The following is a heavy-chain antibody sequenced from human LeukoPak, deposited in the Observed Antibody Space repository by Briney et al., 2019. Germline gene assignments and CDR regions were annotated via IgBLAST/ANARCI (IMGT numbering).Heavy chain of an antibody. CDR2: ISYTGST. J-gene: IGHJ4*02. Sequence: SETLSLTCTVSGASISPFSWSWLRQPPGKGLEWIGYISYTGSTNYSPSLRSRVTLSVDTSKNQFSLKLSFVTAADTAVYYCAGSSGWYGFGYWGQGMLVTVSS. CDR1: GASISPFS. V-gene: IGHV4-59*01. CDR3: AGSSGWYGFGY. D-gene: IGHD6-19*01.